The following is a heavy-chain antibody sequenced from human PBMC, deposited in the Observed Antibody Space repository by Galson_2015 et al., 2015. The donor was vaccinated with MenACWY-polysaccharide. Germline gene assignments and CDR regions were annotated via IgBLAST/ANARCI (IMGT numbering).Heavy chain of an antibody. CDR1: GFSFSANG. CDR3: AKVGPRSSWTMGIDY. Sequence: SLRLSCAASGFSFSANGMSWVRQAPGRGLEWVSGSGSGGGLYYADSVKGRFTVSRDNSINTLYLQMNNLRAEDTAVYYRAKVGPRSSWTMGIDYWGQGTLVTVSS. D-gene: IGHD6-13*01. J-gene: IGHJ4*02. V-gene: IGHV3-23*01. CDR2: SGSGGGL.